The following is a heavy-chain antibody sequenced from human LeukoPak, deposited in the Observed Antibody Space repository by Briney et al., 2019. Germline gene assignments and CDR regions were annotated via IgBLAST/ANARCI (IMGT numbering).Heavy chain of an antibody. V-gene: IGHV4-4*07. D-gene: IGHD2/OR15-2a*01. CDR2: ISPSGTT. CDR1: GGSFSGYY. Sequence: SETLSLTCTVSGGSFSGYYWTWIRQPAGKGLEWIGRISPSGTTHYNPSLGSRVTMSVDTSNNYFSLRLSSVSAADTAVYYCARDFYASGFYFWFDPWDQGILVTVSS. CDR3: ARDFYASGFYFWFDP. J-gene: IGHJ5*02.